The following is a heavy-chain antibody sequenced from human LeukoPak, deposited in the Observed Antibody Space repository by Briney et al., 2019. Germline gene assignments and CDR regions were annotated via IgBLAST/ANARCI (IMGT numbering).Heavy chain of an antibody. J-gene: IGHJ4*02. D-gene: IGHD5-18*01. CDR2: IYYSGST. CDR1: GGSISSYY. Sequence: PSETLSLTCTVSGGSISSYYWSWIRQPPGKGLEWIGYIYYSGSTNYNPSLKSRVTISVDTSKNQFSLKLSSVTAADTAVYYCAIRDARQLPYYFDYWGQGTLVTVSS. V-gene: IGHV4-59*08. CDR3: AIRDARQLPYYFDY.